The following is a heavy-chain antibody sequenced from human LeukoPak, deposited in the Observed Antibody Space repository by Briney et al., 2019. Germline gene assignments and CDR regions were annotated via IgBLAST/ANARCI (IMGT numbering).Heavy chain of an antibody. D-gene: IGHD5-18*01. CDR1: GFTFTNYY. J-gene: IGHJ5*02. CDR2: INPSGGST. Sequence: GASVKVSCKASGFTFTNYYMHWVRQAPGQGLEWMGIINPSGGSTNYAQKFQGRVTRTRDTSTTTVYMELSSLRSEDTAMYYCARAHSYGAFDPWGQGTLVTVSS. CDR3: ARAHSYGAFDP. V-gene: IGHV1-46*01.